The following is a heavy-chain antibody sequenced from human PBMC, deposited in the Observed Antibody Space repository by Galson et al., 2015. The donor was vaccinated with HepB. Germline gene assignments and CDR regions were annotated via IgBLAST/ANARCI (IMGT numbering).Heavy chain of an antibody. Sequence: SLRLSCAASGFTFSGYWMSWVRQAPGKGLGWVANIKQDGSEKYYVDSVKGRFTISRDSAKNSLYLQMNSLRAEDTAVYYCARDLGFNDYWGQGTLVTVSS. CDR3: ARDLGFNDY. CDR2: IKQDGSEK. CDR1: GFTFSGYW. D-gene: IGHD7-27*01. V-gene: IGHV3-7*03. J-gene: IGHJ4*02.